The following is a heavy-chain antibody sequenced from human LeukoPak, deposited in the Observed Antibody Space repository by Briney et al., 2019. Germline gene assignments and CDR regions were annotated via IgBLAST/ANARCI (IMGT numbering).Heavy chain of an antibody. J-gene: IGHJ4*02. CDR2: IRYDSSDK. V-gene: IGHV3-30*02. Sequence: PGGSLRLSCVASGFTFRTYGMHWVRQPPGQGLEWVAFIRYDSSDKYYADSVKGRFTISRDNSKHTLYLQIHSPRSEDTAVYYCAREPRGHYFASWGQGTLVTVSS. CDR1: GFTFRTYG. CDR3: AREPRGHYFAS. D-gene: IGHD3-10*01.